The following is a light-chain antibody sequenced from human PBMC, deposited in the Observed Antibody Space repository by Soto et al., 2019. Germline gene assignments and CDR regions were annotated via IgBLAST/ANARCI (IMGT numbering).Light chain of an antibody. J-gene: IGKJ2*01. CDR1: EAISNF. CDR2: DAS. Sequence: TQMTQSPSSLSASVGDRVTITCHASEAISNFLNWYQQKPGKAPKLLIYDASNLETGVPSRFNGSGSETDFTFTVSGLQPEDIATYYCLQYDNLPYTFGQGTKLQIK. CDR3: LQYDNLPYT. V-gene: IGKV1-33*01.